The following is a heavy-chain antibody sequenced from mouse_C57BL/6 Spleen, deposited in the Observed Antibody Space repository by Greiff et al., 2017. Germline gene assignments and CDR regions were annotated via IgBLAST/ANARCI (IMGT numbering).Heavy chain of an antibody. J-gene: IGHJ2*01. V-gene: IGHV14-4*01. Sequence: VQLKESGAELVRPGASVKLSCTASGFNIKDDYMHWVKQRPEQGLEWIGWIDPENGDTEYASKFQGKATITADTSSNTAYLQLSSLTSEDTAVYYCTNYYGSSYYFDYWGQGTTLTVSS. CDR1: GFNIKDDY. CDR2: IDPENGDT. CDR3: TNYYGSSYYFDY. D-gene: IGHD1-1*01.